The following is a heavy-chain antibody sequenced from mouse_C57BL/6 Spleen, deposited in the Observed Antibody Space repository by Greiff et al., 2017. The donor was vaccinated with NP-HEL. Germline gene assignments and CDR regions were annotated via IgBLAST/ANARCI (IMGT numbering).Heavy chain of an antibody. J-gene: IGHJ2*01. CDR3: ARGGSSYGGYFDY. D-gene: IGHD1-1*01. CDR1: GFTFSDYG. V-gene: IGHV5-17*01. Sequence: DVHLVESGGGLVKPGGSLKLSCAASGFTFSDYGMHWVRQAPEKGLEWVAYISSGSSTIYYADTVKGRFTISRDNAKNTLFLQMTSLRSEDTAMYYCARGGSSYGGYFDYWGQGTTLTVSS. CDR2: ISSGSSTI.